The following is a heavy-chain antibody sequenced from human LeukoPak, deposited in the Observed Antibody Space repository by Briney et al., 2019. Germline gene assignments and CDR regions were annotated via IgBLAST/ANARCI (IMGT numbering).Heavy chain of an antibody. CDR2: MNPNSGNT. D-gene: IGHD5-12*01. CDR3: ASALHYSGYDY. J-gene: IGHJ4*02. V-gene: IGHV1-8*01. CDR1: GYTSTSYD. Sequence: ASVRVSRKASGYTSTSYDINWVRQATGQGLEWMGWMNPNSGNTGYAQKFQGRVTMTRNTSISTAYMELSSLRSEDTAVYYCASALHYSGYDYWGQGTLVTVSS.